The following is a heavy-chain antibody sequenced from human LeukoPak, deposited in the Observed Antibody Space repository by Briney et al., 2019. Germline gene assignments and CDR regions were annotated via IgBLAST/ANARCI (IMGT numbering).Heavy chain of an antibody. J-gene: IGHJ4*02. V-gene: IGHV1-69*04. CDR1: GGTFSSYA. D-gene: IGHD3-22*01. CDR2: IIPILGIA. Sequence: ASVKVSCKASGGTFSSYAISWVRQAPGQGLEWMGRIIPILGIANYAQKFQGRVTITADKSTSTAYMELSSLRSEDTAVYYCARDSYCYDSSGYYYGDYYFDYWGQGTLVTVSS. CDR3: ARDSYCYDSSGYYYGDYYFDY.